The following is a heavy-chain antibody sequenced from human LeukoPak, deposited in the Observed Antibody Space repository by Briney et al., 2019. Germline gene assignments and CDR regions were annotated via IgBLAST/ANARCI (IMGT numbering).Heavy chain of an antibody. Sequence: GGSLRLSCAASGFTFSSYSMNWVRQAPGKGLEWVSSISSSSSYIYYADSVKGRFTISRDNAKNSLYLQMNSLRAEDTAVYYCAGDQMLYSYGFDYWGQGTLVTVSS. CDR1: GFTFSSYS. J-gene: IGHJ4*02. D-gene: IGHD5-18*01. V-gene: IGHV3-21*01. CDR3: AGDQMLYSYGFDY. CDR2: ISSSSSYI.